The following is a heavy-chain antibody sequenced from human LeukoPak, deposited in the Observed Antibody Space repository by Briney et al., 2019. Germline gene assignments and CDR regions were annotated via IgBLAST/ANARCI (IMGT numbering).Heavy chain of an antibody. Sequence: GGSLRLACAASGFTFSTYNFNWVRQAPGKRLEWVSYISSSADTMYYADSVKGRFTISRDNAKNSLYLQMNSLRDEDTAVYHCARDRGYFDNSAYYSTPHYYYGMDVWGQGTTVTVSS. CDR2: ISSSADTM. CDR1: GFTFSTYN. J-gene: IGHJ6*02. V-gene: IGHV3-48*02. CDR3: ARDRGYFDNSAYYSTPHYYYGMDV. D-gene: IGHD3-22*01.